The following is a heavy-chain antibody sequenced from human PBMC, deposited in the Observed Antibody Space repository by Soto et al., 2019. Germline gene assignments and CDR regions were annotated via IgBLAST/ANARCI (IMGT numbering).Heavy chain of an antibody. CDR1: GGSISSYY. J-gene: IGHJ4*02. V-gene: IGHV4-59*12. Sequence: PSETLSLTCTVSGGSISSYYWSWIRQPPGKGLEWIGYIYNNGSTNYNPSLKSRVTMSVDKSKNQFSLKLSSVTAADTAVYYCARAAMGGSSWPFDDWGQGTLVTVSS. CDR2: IYNNGST. CDR3: ARAAMGGSSWPFDD. D-gene: IGHD6-13*01.